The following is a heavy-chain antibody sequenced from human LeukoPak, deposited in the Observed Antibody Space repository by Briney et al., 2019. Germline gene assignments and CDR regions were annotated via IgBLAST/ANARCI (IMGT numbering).Heavy chain of an antibody. D-gene: IGHD4-17*01. CDR3: AEVGYGDYDWFDP. CDR2: ISGSGGST. Sequence: PGGSLRLSCAASGFTFSSYAMNWVRQAPGKGLEWVSAISGSGGSTYYADSVKGRFTISRDNSKNTLYLQMNSLRAEDTAVYYCAEVGYGDYDWFDPWGQGTLVTVSS. J-gene: IGHJ5*02. CDR1: GFTFSSYA. V-gene: IGHV3-23*01.